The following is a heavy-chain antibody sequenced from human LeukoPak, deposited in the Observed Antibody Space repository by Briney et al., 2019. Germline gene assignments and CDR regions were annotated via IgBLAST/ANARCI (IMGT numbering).Heavy chain of an antibody. CDR2: ISAYNGNT. Sequence: ASVKVSCKASGYTFTSYGISWVRQAPGQGLEWMGWISAYNGNTNYAQKLQGRVTTTTDTSTSTAYMELRSLRSDDTAVYYCARDIVVVVAATNWFDPWGQGTLVTVSS. J-gene: IGHJ5*02. D-gene: IGHD2-15*01. CDR3: ARDIVVVVAATNWFDP. V-gene: IGHV1-18*01. CDR1: GYTFTSYG.